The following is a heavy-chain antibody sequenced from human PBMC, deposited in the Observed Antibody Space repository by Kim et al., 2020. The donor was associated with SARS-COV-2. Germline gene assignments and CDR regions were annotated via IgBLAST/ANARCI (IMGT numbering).Heavy chain of an antibody. D-gene: IGHD6-13*01. CDR3: ARLSSSSWYNWFDP. CDR1: GYTFTSYG. Sequence: ASVKVSCKASGYTFTSYGISWVRQAPGQGLEWMGWISAYNGNTNYAQKLQGRVTMTTDTSTSTAYMELRSLRSDDTAVYYCARLSSSSWYNWFDPWGQGTLVTVSS. V-gene: IGHV1-18*01. CDR2: ISAYNGNT. J-gene: IGHJ5*02.